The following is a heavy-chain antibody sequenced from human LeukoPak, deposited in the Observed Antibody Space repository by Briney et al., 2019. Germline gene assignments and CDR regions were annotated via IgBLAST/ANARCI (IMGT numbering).Heavy chain of an antibody. CDR3: ARVGSGWRYYYYYGMDD. CDR2: INAGNGNT. J-gene: IGHJ6*02. D-gene: IGHD6-19*01. Sequence: ASVKVSCKASGYTFTSYAMHWVRQAPGQRLEWMGWINAGNGNTKYSQKFQGRVTITRDTSASTAYMELSSLRSEDTAVYYCARVGSGWRYYYYYGMDDWGQGTTVTVSS. V-gene: IGHV1-3*01. CDR1: GYTFTSYA.